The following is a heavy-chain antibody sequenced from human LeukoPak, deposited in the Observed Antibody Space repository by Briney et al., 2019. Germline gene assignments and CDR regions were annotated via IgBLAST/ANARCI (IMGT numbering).Heavy chain of an antibody. J-gene: IGHJ3*02. CDR1: GFTFSSHT. CDR2: ITSSPYYI. CDR3: AREGAYVAFDI. Sequence: PGGSLRLSCAASGFTFSSHTMHWVRQAPGKGLEWVSSITSSPYYIYYADSIKGRFTISRDNAKNSVFLQMTSLRPEDTAVYFCAREGAYVAFDIWGHGAMVTVSS. V-gene: IGHV3-21*01. D-gene: IGHD3-10*02.